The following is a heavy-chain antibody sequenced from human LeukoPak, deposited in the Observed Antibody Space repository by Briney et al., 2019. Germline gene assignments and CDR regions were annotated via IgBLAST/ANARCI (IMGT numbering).Heavy chain of an antibody. D-gene: IGHD6-19*01. J-gene: IGHJ3*02. CDR1: GYSISSGYY. V-gene: IGHV4-38-2*02. CDR2: IYHSGST. Sequence: SETLSLTCTVSGYSISSGYYWGWIRQPPGKGLEWIGSIYHSGSTYYNPSLKSRVTISVDTSKNQFSLKLSSVTAADTAVYYCARDEKVGIAVAGQPTDAFDIWGQGTMVTVSS. CDR3: ARDEKVGIAVAGQPTDAFDI.